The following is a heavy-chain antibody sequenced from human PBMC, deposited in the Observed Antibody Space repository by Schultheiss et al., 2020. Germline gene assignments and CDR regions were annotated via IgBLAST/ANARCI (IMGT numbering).Heavy chain of an antibody. D-gene: IGHD3-22*01. CDR3: AKEKHSSSGYYRDSYYYYYGMDV. CDR2: ISGSGGST. Sequence: GGSLRLSCAASGFTFSSYAMSWVRQAPGKGLEWVSAISGSGGSTYYADSVKGRFTISRDNSKNTLYLQMNSLRAEDTAVYYCAKEKHSSSGYYRDSYYYYYGMDVWGQGTTVTVSS. CDR1: GFTFSSYA. V-gene: IGHV3-23*01. J-gene: IGHJ6*02.